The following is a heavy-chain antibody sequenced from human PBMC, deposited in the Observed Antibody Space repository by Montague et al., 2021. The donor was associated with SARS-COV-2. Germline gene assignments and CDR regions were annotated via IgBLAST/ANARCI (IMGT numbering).Heavy chain of an antibody. CDR1: GGSISSSSSNW. Sequence: SETLSLTCTVSGGSISSSSSNWGCLIHQSPEKVLGCITRIYYSVKTYXNPSLKRRVTIAVDTSMNQVSLKLSSVTAADTAVYYCVRSRDWFFDYWGQGTLVTVSS. V-gene: IGHV4-39*07. CDR3: VRSRDWFFDY. CDR2: IYYSVKT. D-gene: IGHD3/OR15-3a*01. J-gene: IGHJ4*02.